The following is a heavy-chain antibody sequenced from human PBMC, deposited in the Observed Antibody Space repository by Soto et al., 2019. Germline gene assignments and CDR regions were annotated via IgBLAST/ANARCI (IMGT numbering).Heavy chain of an antibody. Sequence: EVQLVESGGGLVQPGGSLRLSCAASGFTFSSYSMNWVRQAPGKGLEWVSYISSSSSTIYYADSVKGRFTISRDNAKNSLYLQMNSLRDEDTAVYYWARDGRRDYYDSSGIDYWGQGTLVTVSS. CDR2: ISSSSSTI. J-gene: IGHJ4*02. CDR3: ARDGRRDYYDSSGIDY. D-gene: IGHD3-22*01. V-gene: IGHV3-48*02. CDR1: GFTFSSYS.